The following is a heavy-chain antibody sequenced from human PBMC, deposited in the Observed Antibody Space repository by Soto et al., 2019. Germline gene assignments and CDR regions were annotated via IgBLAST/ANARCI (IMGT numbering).Heavy chain of an antibody. Sequence: SQTLSLTCAISGDSVSSNTASWNWIRQSPSRGLEWLGRTYFRSEWYNDYAVSVKSRIIINPQTSNNQSSLQLKSVTPEDTAVYFCAKGDNLGPKTGYAFDPWGQG. D-gene: IGHD5-12*01. CDR3: AKGDNLGPKTGYAFDP. V-gene: IGHV6-1*01. CDR1: GDSVSSNTAS. J-gene: IGHJ5*02. CDR2: TYFRSEWYN.